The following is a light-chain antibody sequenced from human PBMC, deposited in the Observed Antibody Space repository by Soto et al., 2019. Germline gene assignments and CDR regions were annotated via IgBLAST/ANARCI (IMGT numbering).Light chain of an antibody. CDR3: QQRDIWPWT. J-gene: IGKJ1*01. Sequence: EIVLTQSPVTLSLSPGERATLSCRASQSVGTYLAWYQVKPGQAPRLLIYAASRRATGIPDRFSGSGSGTDFTLTISRLEPEDFAVYYCQQRDIWPWTFGQGTKVDIK. CDR1: QSVGTY. CDR2: AAS. V-gene: IGKV3D-20*02.